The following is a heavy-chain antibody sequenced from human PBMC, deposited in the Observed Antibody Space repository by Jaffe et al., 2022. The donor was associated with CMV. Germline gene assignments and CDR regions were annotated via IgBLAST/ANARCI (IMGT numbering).Heavy chain of an antibody. J-gene: IGHJ5*02. D-gene: IGHD3-22*01. CDR2: ISSSGSTI. CDR3: ARDRRGGYYYDSSGGSAFDP. CDR1: GFTFSSYE. Sequence: EVQLVESGGGLVQPGGSLRLSCAASGFTFSSYEMNWVRQAPGKGLEWVSYISSSGSTIYYADSVKGRFTISRDNAKNSLYLQMNSLRAEDTAVYYCARDRRGGYYYDSSGGSAFDPWGQGTLVTVSS. V-gene: IGHV3-48*03.